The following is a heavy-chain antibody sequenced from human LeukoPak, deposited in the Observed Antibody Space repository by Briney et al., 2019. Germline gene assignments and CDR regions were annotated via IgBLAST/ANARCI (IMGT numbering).Heavy chain of an antibody. D-gene: IGHD2-2*01. CDR2: IKQDGSEK. Sequence: GGSLRLACAASGFTFSSYWMSWVRQAPGKGLEWVANIKQDGSEKYYVDSVKGRFTISRDNAKNSLYLQMNSLRAEDTAVYYCARDCSSTSCYRGGFDPWGQGTLVTVSS. CDR1: GFTFSSYW. V-gene: IGHV3-7*01. CDR3: ARDCSSTSCYRGGFDP. J-gene: IGHJ5*02.